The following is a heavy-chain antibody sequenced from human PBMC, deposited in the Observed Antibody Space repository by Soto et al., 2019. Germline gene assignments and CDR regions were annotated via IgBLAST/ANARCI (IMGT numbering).Heavy chain of an antibody. J-gene: IGHJ5*02. CDR1: GGSISSGDYY. CDR2: IYYSGST. Sequence: SETLSLTCTVSGGSISSGDYYWSWIRQPPGKGLEWIGYIYYSGSTYYNPSLKSRVTISVDTSKNQFSLKLSSVTAADTAVYYCATDRLANWFGPWGQGTLVTVSS. D-gene: IGHD3-9*01. CDR3: ATDRLANWFGP. V-gene: IGHV4-30-4*02.